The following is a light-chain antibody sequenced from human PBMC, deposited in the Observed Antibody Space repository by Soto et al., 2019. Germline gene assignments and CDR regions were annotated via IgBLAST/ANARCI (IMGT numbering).Light chain of an antibody. CDR3: QQSYTTPT. CDR2: AAS. J-gene: IGKJ1*01. Sequence: DIQMTQSPSSLSAAIGDRVTITCRASQSISSALNWYQHKPGKAPNLLIRAASSLQSGVPSRFSGSGSGTDFTLTISSLQPADVATYYCQQSYTTPTFGQGTKVEIK. V-gene: IGKV1-39*01. CDR1: QSISSA.